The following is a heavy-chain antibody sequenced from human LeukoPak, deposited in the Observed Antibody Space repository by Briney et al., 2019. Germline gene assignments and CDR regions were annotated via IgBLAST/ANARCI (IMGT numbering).Heavy chain of an antibody. CDR3: ARDSPGIPDAVDI. CDR1: GGSISSYY. D-gene: IGHD6-13*01. V-gene: IGHV4-59*01. Sequence: PSETLSLTCTVSGGSISSYYWSWIRQPPGKGLEWIGYIYYSGSTNYNPSLKSRVTISVDTSKNQFSLKLGSVTAADTAVYYCARDSPGIPDAVDIWGQGTMVTVSS. CDR2: IYYSGST. J-gene: IGHJ3*02.